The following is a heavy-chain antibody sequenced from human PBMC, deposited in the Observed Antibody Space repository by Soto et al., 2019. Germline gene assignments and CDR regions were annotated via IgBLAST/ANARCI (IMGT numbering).Heavy chain of an antibody. J-gene: IGHJ4*02. V-gene: IGHV4-34*01. CDR3: ASVRAYYYGSGVSKPVDY. CDR1: GGSFSVYY. CDR2: INHSGST. D-gene: IGHD3-10*01. Sequence: SETLSLTCAVYGGSFSVYYWSWIRQPPGKGLEWIGEINHSGSTNYNPSLKSRVTISVDTSKNQFSLKLSSVTAADTAVYYCASVRAYYYGSGVSKPVDYWGQGTLVTVSS.